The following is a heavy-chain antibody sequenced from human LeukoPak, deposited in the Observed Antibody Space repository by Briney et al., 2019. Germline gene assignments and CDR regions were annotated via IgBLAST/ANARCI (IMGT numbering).Heavy chain of an antibody. D-gene: IGHD3-9*01. CDR3: ARTPSYEILTGYFGPGYYYGMDV. J-gene: IGHJ6*04. Sequence: SGPALVKPTQTLTLTCTFSLFSVSTSGMCVIGIRQPPWKGLEWLALIDWDDDKYYSTSLKTRITISKDTSKNQVVLTMTNMDPVDTATYYCARTPSYEILTGYFGPGYYYGMDVWGKGTTVTVSS. CDR1: LFSVSTSGMC. V-gene: IGHV2-70*01. CDR2: IDWDDDK.